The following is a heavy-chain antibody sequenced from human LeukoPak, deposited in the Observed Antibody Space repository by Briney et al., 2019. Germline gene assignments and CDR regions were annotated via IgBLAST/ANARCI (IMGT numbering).Heavy chain of an antibody. CDR2: IDRGVGST. CDR1: GFTFSIYD. D-gene: IGHD1-1*01. CDR3: ARDTYGTPRQTALDI. Sequence: GGSLRLSCAASGFTFSIYDLSWVRQAPGKGLECVSAIDRGVGSTYYADSVKGRFTISRDNAKNSLYLQMNSLRAEDTAVYYCARDTYGTPRQTALDIWGQGTVVTVSS. J-gene: IGHJ3*02. V-gene: IGHV3-23*01.